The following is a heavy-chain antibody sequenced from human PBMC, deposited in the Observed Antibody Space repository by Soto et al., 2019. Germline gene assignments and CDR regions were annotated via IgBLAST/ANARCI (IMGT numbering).Heavy chain of an antibody. J-gene: IGHJ4*02. CDR1: GFTLSSYS. D-gene: IGHD5-18*01. V-gene: IGHV3-48*02. CDR2: ISRSGSSI. Sequence: EVQLVESGGGLVQPGGSLRLSCAASGFTLSSYSMSWVRQAPGKGLEWVSYISRSGSSIHYADSVKGRFTISRDSAKNSLFLQMSSLRDEDTAVYYCARTGGYGASLNWGQGTLVTVSS. CDR3: ARTGGYGASLN.